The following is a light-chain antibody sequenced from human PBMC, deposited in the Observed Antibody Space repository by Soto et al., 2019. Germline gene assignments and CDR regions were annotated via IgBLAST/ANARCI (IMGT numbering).Light chain of an antibody. Sequence: DILMAQSPSSLSSSVGDSVTITCRASQSISNYLNWYQQKPGKAPNLLIYAASTLQSGVPSRFSGGGSGTDFTLTISSLQPEEFATYYCQQSYNIPRTFGQGTRLEIK. V-gene: IGKV1-39*01. CDR1: QSISNY. CDR2: AAS. CDR3: QQSYNIPRT. J-gene: IGKJ5*01.